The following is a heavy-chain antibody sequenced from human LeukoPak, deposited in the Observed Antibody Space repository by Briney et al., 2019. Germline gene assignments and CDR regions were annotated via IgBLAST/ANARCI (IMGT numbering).Heavy chain of an antibody. CDR2: INPSGGST. D-gene: IGHD3-22*01. V-gene: IGHV1-46*01. Sequence: GASVKVSCKASGHTFTSYYMHWVRQAPGQGLEWMGIINPSGGSTSYARKFQGRVTMTRDTSTSTVYMELSSLRSEDTAVYYCARGGAGYYYDSSGYEFWGQGTLVTVSS. J-gene: IGHJ4*02. CDR1: GHTFTSYY. CDR3: ARGGAGYYYDSSGYEF.